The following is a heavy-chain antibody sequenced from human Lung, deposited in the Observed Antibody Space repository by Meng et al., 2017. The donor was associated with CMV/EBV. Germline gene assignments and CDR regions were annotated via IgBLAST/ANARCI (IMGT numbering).Heavy chain of an antibody. Sequence: VRRAEQGPGLVKPSGPLSLSCGVSGVSISSNFRWTWVRQPPGKGLEWIGNIDDSGSTNYNPSLNSRISISLDKSKNHFSLKVNSVTAADTAVYYCARGKQDAWELLAYWGQGALVTVSS. CDR1: GVSISSNFR. D-gene: IGHD1-26*01. V-gene: IGHV4-4*02. CDR3: ARGKQDAWELLAY. J-gene: IGHJ4*02. CDR2: IDDSGST.